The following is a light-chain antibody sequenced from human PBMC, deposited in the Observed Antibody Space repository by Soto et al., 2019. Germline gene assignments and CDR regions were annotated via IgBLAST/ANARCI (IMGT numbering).Light chain of an antibody. J-gene: IGLJ1*01. CDR3: AAWDDSLNAYV. V-gene: IGLV1-47*02. CDR2: TNN. CDR1: SSNIGSNY. Sequence: QLVLTQPPSASGTPGQRVTISSSGSSSNIGSNYVYWFQQLPGTPPKLLIYTNNQRPPGVPDRFSGSKSGTSASLAISGLRSEDEADYYCAAWDDSLNAYVFGTGTKVTV.